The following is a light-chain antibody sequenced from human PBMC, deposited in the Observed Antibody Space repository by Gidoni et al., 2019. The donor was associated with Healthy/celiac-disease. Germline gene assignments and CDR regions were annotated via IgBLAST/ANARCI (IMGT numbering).Light chain of an antibody. V-gene: IGKV3-20*01. CDR3: QQYGSSSGA. CDR1: QAVSNSY. Sequence: VLTPSPGALPLSPGERATLSCRASQAVSNSYLAWYVQKPGQAPRLLIYGASNRATGNPDRFSGSGSGTDFTLTISRLEPEDFATYYCQQYGSSSGAFGQGTKVEIK. CDR2: GAS. J-gene: IGKJ1*01.